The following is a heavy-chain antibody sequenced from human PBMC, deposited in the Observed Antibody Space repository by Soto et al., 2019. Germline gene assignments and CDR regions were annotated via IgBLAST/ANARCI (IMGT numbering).Heavy chain of an antibody. D-gene: IGHD4-17*01. CDR2: ISSSSSTI. J-gene: IGHJ6*03. Sequence: GGSLRLSCAASGFTFSSYSMNWVRQAPGKGLEWVSYISSSSSTIYYADSVKGRFTISRDNAKNSLYLQMNSLRAEDTAVYYCARDRRDYGSGNSGYYYYMDVWGKGTTVTVSS. CDR3: ARDRRDYGSGNSGYYYYMDV. CDR1: GFTFSSYS. V-gene: IGHV3-48*01.